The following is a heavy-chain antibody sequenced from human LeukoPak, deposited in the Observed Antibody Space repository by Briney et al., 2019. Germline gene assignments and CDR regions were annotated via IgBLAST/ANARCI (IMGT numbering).Heavy chain of an antibody. CDR2: IYYSGST. D-gene: IGHD2-2*01. V-gene: IGHV4-31*03. CDR1: GGSISSGGYY. J-gene: IGHJ5*02. CDR3: ARGAVVPAASRADWFDP. Sequence: SETLSLTCTVSGGSISSGGYYWSWIRQHPGKGLEWIGYIYYSGSTYYNPSLKSRVTISVDTSKNQFSLKLSSVTAADTAVYYCARGAVVPAASRADWFDPWGQGTLVTVSS.